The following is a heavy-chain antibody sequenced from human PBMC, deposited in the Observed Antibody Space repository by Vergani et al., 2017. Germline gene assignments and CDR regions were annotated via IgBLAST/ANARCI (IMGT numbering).Heavy chain of an antibody. Sequence: QVQLQESGPGLVKPSETLALTCAVSGYSIGSGYYWDWIRQPPGKGLEWIGSIYHGGRTYYNPSLKSRVTISVDMSKNQFFLKLSSVTAADTAVYYFARHPFVTGTQADYWGQGTLVTVSS. CDR2: IYHGGRT. CDR3: ARHPFVTGTQADY. J-gene: IGHJ4*02. V-gene: IGHV4-38-2*01. D-gene: IGHD3-16*01. CDR1: GYSIGSGYY.